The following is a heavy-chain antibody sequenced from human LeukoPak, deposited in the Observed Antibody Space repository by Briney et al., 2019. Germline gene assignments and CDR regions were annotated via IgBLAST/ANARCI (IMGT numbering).Heavy chain of an antibody. D-gene: IGHD3-10*01. CDR1: GYTFTSYG. Sequence: GAPVKVSCKASGYTFTSYGISWVRQAPGQGLEWMGWISAYNGNTNYAQKFQSRVTMTRDTSISTAYMELSRLRSDDTAVYYCARGGRGIGELYDYWGQGTLVTVSS. CDR2: ISAYNGNT. CDR3: ARGGRGIGELYDY. J-gene: IGHJ4*02. V-gene: IGHV1-18*01.